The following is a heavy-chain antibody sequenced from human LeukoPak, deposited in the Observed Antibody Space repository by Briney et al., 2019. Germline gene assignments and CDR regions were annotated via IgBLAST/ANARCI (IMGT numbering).Heavy chain of an antibody. V-gene: IGHV1-8*01. CDR3: ARVGWGAVAGRENHYAYYYMDV. D-gene: IGHD6-19*01. J-gene: IGHJ6*03. CDR1: GYTFTSYD. Sequence: ASVKVSCTASGYTFTSYDINWVRQATGQGLEWLGYMNPNSGNTRYAQKFQGRVTMTRNTSINTAYVELSSLRSEDTAVYYCARVGWGAVAGRENHYAYYYMDVWGAGTTVTISS. CDR2: MNPNSGNT.